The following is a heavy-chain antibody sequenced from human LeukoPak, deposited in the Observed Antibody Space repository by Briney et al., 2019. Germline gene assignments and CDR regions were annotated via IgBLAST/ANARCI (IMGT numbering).Heavy chain of an antibody. Sequence: GESLKISCNGSGYIFTSYWIGWVRQLPGNGLVWMGIIYPGDSDTRHSPSFQGQVTISAEKSISTAYLQWSSLKASDTAMYYCARSPVYSSSWYYYGMDVWGQGTTVTVSS. V-gene: IGHV5-51*01. CDR2: IYPGDSDT. D-gene: IGHD6-13*01. CDR1: GYIFTSYW. CDR3: ARSPVYSSSWYYYGMDV. J-gene: IGHJ6*01.